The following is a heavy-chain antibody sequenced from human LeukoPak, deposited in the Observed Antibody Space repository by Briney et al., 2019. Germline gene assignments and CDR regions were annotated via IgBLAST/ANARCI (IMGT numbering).Heavy chain of an antibody. V-gene: IGHV3-7*01. CDR1: GFTFGSYW. D-gene: IGHD1-26*01. Sequence: PGGSLRLSCAASGFTFGSYWMSWVRQAPGKGLEWVANINQDGSEKYYVDSVKGRFTISRDNAKNSLYLQMNSLRAEDTAVYYCARVLGYSGSYYGPFDIWGQGTMVTVSS. CDR3: ARVLGYSGSYYGPFDI. CDR2: INQDGSEK. J-gene: IGHJ3*02.